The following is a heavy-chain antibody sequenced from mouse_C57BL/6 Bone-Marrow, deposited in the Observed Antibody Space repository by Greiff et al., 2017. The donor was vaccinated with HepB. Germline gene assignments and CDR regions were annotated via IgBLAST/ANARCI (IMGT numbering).Heavy chain of an antibody. J-gene: IGHJ4*01. CDR2: IDPEDGET. D-gene: IGHD3-2*02. V-gene: IGHV14-2*01. Sequence: EVKLMESGAELVKPGASVKLSCTASGFNIKDYYMHWVKQRTEQGLEWIGRIDPEDGETKYAPKFQGKATITADASSNTAYLPLSSLTSEDTGGYYCARSPTDQATWDAMDYWGQGTSLTVSS. CDR1: GFNIKDYY. CDR3: ARSPTDQATWDAMDY.